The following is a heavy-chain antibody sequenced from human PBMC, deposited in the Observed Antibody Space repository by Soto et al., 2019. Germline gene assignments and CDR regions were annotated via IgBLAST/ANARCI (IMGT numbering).Heavy chain of an antibody. J-gene: IGHJ4*02. Sequence: QLQLQESGPGLVKPSETLSLTCTVSGGSISSSSYYWGWIRQPPGKGLEWIGSIYYSGSTYYNPSLNRRVTISVDTSKNQFSLKLSSVTAADTAVYYCATRRDGYNWFDYWGQGTLVTVSS. D-gene: IGHD5-12*01. CDR2: IYYSGST. V-gene: IGHV4-39*01. CDR3: ATRRDGYNWFDY. CDR1: GGSISSSSYY.